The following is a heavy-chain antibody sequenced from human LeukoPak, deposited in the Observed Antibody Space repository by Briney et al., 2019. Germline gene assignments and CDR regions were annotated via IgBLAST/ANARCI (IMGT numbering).Heavy chain of an antibody. D-gene: IGHD3-22*01. CDR3: ARDRDSSGYYDY. Sequence: PSETLSLTCAVYGGSFSGYYWSWIRQPPGKGLEWIGEINHSRSTNYNPSLKSRVTISVDTSKNQFSLKLTSVTAADTAVYYCARDRDSSGYYDYWGQGTLVTVSS. J-gene: IGHJ4*02. V-gene: IGHV4-34*01. CDR2: INHSRST. CDR1: GGSFSGYY.